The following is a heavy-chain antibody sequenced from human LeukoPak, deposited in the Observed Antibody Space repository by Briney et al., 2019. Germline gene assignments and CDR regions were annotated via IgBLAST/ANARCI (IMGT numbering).Heavy chain of an antibody. CDR2: ISGSGSDI. J-gene: IGHJ4*02. CDR3: ARDIGGSYSAIDY. D-gene: IGHD1-26*01. Sequence: PGGSLRLSCAASGFTFSSYEMNWVRQAPGRGLEWVSFISGSGSDIFYADSVKGRFTISRDNAKNSVSLQMDSLRGDDTAVYYCARDIGGSYSAIDYWGQGTLVTVSS. CDR1: GFTFSSYE. V-gene: IGHV3-48*03.